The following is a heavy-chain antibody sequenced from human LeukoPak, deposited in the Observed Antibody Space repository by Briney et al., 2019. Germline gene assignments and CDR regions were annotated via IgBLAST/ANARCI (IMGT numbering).Heavy chain of an antibody. D-gene: IGHD6-13*01. Sequence: ASVKVSCKASGYTFTSNDINWVRQAPGQGPEWMGWINPKSGDSGYAQKFRGRVTITRDTSISTAYMELSSLRSDDTAVYYCARESTLSQQLDYWGQGTLVTVSS. V-gene: IGHV1-8*03. CDR2: INPKSGDS. J-gene: IGHJ4*02. CDR1: GYTFTSND. CDR3: ARESTLSQQLDY.